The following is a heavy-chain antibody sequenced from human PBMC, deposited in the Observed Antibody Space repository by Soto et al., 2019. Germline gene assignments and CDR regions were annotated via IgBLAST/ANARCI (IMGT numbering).Heavy chain of an antibody. Sequence: SETLSLTCTVSGGSISSYYWSWIRQPPGKGLEWIGYIYYSGSTNYNPSLKSRVTISVDTSKNQFSLKLSSVTAADTAVYYCARGLKAQYDVEYWGQGTLVTVSS. CDR1: GGSISSYY. V-gene: IGHV4-59*01. CDR2: IYYSGST. J-gene: IGHJ4*02. CDR3: ARGLKAQYDVEY. D-gene: IGHD3-16*01.